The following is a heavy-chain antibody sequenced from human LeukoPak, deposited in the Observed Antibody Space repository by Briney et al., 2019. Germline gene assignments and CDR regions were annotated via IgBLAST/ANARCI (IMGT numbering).Heavy chain of an antibody. CDR2: ISGSGGST. CDR1: GFTFSSYA. J-gene: IGHJ4*02. Sequence: GGSLRLSSAASGFTFSSYAMSWVRQAPGKGLEWVSAISGSGGSTHYADSVKGRFTISRDNSKNTLYLQMNSLRAEDTAIYYCVRASPGLVREGLDYWGQGTLVTVSS. CDR3: VRASPGLVREGLDY. V-gene: IGHV3-23*01. D-gene: IGHD6-13*01.